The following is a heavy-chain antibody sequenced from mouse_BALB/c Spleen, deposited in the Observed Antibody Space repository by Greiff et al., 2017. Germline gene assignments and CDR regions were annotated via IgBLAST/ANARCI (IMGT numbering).Heavy chain of an antibody. V-gene: IGHV5-17*02. CDR2: ISSGSSTI. J-gene: IGHJ2*01. CDR3: ARFPTDGYYFND. Sequence: EVMLVESGGGLVQPGGSRKLSCAASGFTFSSFGMHWVRQAPEKGLEWVAYISSGSSTIYYADTVKGRFTISRDNPKNTLFLQMTSLRSEDTAMYYCARFPTDGYYFNDWGQGTTLTVSS. D-gene: IGHD2-3*01. CDR1: GFTFSSFG.